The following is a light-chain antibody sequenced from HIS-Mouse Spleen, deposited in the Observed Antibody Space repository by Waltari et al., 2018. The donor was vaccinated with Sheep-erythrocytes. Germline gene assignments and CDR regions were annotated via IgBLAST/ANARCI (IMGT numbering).Light chain of an antibody. Sequence: QSALTQPRSVSGSPGQSVTIACTGTRRDVGGYNYVPWYQQHPGKAPHLMIYDVSKRPSGVPDRFSGSKSGNTASLTISGLQAEDEADYYCCSYAGSYNHVFATGTKVTVL. CDR3: CSYAGSYNHV. CDR1: RRDVGGYNY. J-gene: IGLJ1*01. CDR2: DVS. V-gene: IGLV2-11*01.